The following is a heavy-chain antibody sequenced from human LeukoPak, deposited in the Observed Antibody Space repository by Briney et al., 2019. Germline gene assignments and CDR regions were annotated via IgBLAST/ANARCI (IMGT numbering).Heavy chain of an antibody. V-gene: IGHV4-4*02. CDR1: GFTFSSYW. CDR2: IYHGGST. Sequence: GSLRLSCAASGFTFSSYWMHWVRQAPGKGLEWVGEIYHGGSTNYNPSLKGRSTISVDKSKNQFSLKLSSVTAADTAVYYCARGLITMVRGVGYYYMDVWGKGTTVTVSS. CDR3: ARGLITMVRGVGYYYMDV. D-gene: IGHD3-10*01. J-gene: IGHJ6*03.